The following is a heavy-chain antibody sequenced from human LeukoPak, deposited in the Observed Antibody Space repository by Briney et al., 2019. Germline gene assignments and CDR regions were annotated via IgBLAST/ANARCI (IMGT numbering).Heavy chain of an antibody. CDR2: IYYSGST. D-gene: IGHD3-22*01. CDR1: GGSISSYY. V-gene: IGHV4-59*01. J-gene: IGHJ4*02. Sequence: NPSETLSLTCTVSGGSISSYYWSWIRQPPGKGLEWIGYIYYSGSTNYNPSLKSRVTISVDTSKNQFSLKLSSVTAADTAVYYCAGDYYDSSSGRAYWGQGTLVTVSS. CDR3: AGDYYDSSSGRAY.